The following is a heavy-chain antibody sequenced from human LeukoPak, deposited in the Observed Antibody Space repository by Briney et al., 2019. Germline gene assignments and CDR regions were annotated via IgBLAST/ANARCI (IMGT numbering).Heavy chain of an antibody. Sequence: ASVEVSCKASGYTFTGYYMHWVRQAPGQGLEWMGWINPNSGGTNYAQKFQGRVTMTRDTSISTAYMELSRLRSDDTAVYYCARDSAGYSGYDYHNWFDPWGQGTLVTDSS. D-gene: IGHD5-12*01. CDR3: ARDSAGYSGYDYHNWFDP. J-gene: IGHJ5*02. V-gene: IGHV1-2*02. CDR2: INPNSGGT. CDR1: GYTFTGYY.